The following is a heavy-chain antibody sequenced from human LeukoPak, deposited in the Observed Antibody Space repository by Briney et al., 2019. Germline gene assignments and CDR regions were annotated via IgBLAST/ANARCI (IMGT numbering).Heavy chain of an antibody. CDR3: ARGVTGGAFDI. Sequence: PSETLSLTCTVSGGCISSGGYSWSWIRQPPGKGLEWIGYIYDSGSTNYNPSLKSRATISIDTSKNQFSLRLSSVTAADTAVYYCARGVTGGAFDIWGQGTMVTVSS. V-gene: IGHV4-61*08. CDR2: IYDSGST. J-gene: IGHJ3*02. D-gene: IGHD1-20*01. CDR1: GGCISSGGYS.